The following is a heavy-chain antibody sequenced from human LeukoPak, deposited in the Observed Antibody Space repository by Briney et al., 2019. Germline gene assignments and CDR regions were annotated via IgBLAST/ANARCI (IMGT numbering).Heavy chain of an antibody. CDR2: ICYSGST. D-gene: IGHD4-17*01. J-gene: IGHJ4*02. Sequence: SETLSLTCTVSGGSISSYYWSWIRQPPGKGLEWIGYICYSGSTNYNPSLKSRVSMSVDTSKNQFSLRLSSVTAADTAVYYCARTTVTTWRYYFNYWGQGTLVTVSS. CDR3: ARTTVTTWRYYFNY. CDR1: GGSISSYY. V-gene: IGHV4-59*01.